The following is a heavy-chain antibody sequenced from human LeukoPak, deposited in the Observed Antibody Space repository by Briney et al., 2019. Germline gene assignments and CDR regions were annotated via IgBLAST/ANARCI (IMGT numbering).Heavy chain of an antibody. Sequence: PGGSLRLSCAASGFTFSNAWMSWVRQPPGKGLEWVGRIKSKTDGGTTDYAEPVKGRFTISRDDSKNTLCLQMNFLKTEDTALYYCAAVSVVYGDSSFDFWGQGTLVTVSS. V-gene: IGHV3-15*01. D-gene: IGHD4-17*01. J-gene: IGHJ4*02. CDR3: AAVSVVYGDSSFDF. CDR2: IKSKTDGGTT. CDR1: GFTFSNAW.